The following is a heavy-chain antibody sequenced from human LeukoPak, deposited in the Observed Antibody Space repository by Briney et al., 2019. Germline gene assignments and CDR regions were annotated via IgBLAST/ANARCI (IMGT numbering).Heavy chain of an antibody. V-gene: IGHV1-46*01. J-gene: IGHJ5*02. Sequence: ASVKVSCEASGYTFTSYYMHWVRQAPGQGLEWMGIISPSGGSTSYAQKFQGRVTMTRDTSTSTVYMELSSLRSEDTAVYYCARARSGEEIDPWGQGTLVTVSS. CDR1: GYTFTSYY. D-gene: IGHD2-21*01. CDR2: ISPSGGST. CDR3: ARARSGEEIDP.